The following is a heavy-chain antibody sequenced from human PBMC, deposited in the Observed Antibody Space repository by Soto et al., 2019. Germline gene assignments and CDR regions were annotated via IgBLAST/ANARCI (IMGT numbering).Heavy chain of an antibody. D-gene: IGHD3-9*01. J-gene: IGHJ4*02. CDR1: GDSISSGGHY. CDR3: ERVGRYFDWLTIDY. Sequence: SETLSLTCTVSGDSISSGGHYWSWIRQHPGKGLEWIGYIYYSGSTYYNPSLKSRVSIPVDTSKNQFSLKLSSVTAADTAVYYCERVGRYFDWLTIDYWGQGTLVTVSS. CDR2: IYYSGST. V-gene: IGHV4-31*03.